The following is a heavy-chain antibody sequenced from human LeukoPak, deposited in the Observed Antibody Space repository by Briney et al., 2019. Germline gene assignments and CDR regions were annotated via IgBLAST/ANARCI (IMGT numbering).Heavy chain of an antibody. V-gene: IGHV4-4*07. CDR1: GGSIGSFY. D-gene: IGHD2-2*01. CDR2: IYNSVNT. J-gene: IGHJ3*02. CDR3: ARGGKYTSSLNALDI. Sequence: SEALSLTCTVSGGSIGSFYWIWIRQPAGKGLEWIGRIYNSVNTNYNPSLKSRVTMSVDTSKNQFSLEPSSVTAADTAFYYCARGGKYTSSLNALDIWGQGTMVTVSS.